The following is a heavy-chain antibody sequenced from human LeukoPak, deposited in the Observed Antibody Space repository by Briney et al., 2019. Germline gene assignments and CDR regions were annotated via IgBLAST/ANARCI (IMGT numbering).Heavy chain of an antibody. CDR2: IYYSGST. V-gene: IGHV4-39*07. Sequence: SETLSLTCTVSGGSISSSSYYWGWIRQPPGKGLEWIGSIYYSGSTYYNPSLKSRVTISVDTSKNQFSLKLSSVTAADTAVYFCARAAHIIVPAAKSGMDVWGQGTTVTVSS. CDR1: GGSISSSSYY. CDR3: ARAAHIIVPAAKSGMDV. D-gene: IGHD2-2*01. J-gene: IGHJ6*02.